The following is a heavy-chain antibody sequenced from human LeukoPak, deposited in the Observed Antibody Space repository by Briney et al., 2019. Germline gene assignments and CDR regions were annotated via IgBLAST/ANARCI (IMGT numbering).Heavy chain of an antibody. V-gene: IGHV4-59*01. J-gene: IGHJ6*03. CDR1: GGCFSGYY. D-gene: IGHD5-12*01. Sequence: SETLSLTCAVYGGCFSGYYWSWIRQPPGKGLEWIAYIYYTGSTNHNPSLKSRVTISVDTSKNQFSLKLSSVTAADTAVYYCARVVYSGYDFRGAMDVWGKGTTVTVSS. CDR2: IYYTGST. CDR3: ARVVYSGYDFRGAMDV.